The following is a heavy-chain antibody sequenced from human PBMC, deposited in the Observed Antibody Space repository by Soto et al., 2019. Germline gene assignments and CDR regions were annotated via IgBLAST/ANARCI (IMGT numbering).Heavy chain of an antibody. Sequence: EVQLLESGGGLVQPGGSLRLSCAASGFTFSSYAMSWVRQAPGKGLEWVSAISGSGGSTYYADSVKGRFTISRDNSKNTLYLQMNSLRAEDTAVYYCAKDGRGYSYGTPTLNWFDPWGQGTLVTVSS. CDR3: AKDGRGYSYGTPTLNWFDP. CDR1: GFTFSSYA. J-gene: IGHJ5*02. CDR2: ISGSGGST. V-gene: IGHV3-23*01. D-gene: IGHD5-18*01.